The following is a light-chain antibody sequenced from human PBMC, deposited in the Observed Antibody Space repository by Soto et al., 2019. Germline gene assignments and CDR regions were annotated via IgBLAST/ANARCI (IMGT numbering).Light chain of an antibody. CDR1: QSVNIY. CDR3: QQYDDWLRLT. CDR2: GAS. V-gene: IGKV3D-15*01. Sequence: VMTQSPATLSVSPGDRATLSCRASQSVNIYLAWYQQKPGQAPRLLIFGASYRATGIPARFRGSGSGTEFNLTISRLQSEDFAVYFCQQYDDWLRLTFGGGTKVEIK. J-gene: IGKJ4*01.